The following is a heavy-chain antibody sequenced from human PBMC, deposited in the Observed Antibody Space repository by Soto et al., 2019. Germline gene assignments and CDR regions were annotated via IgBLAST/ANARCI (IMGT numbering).Heavy chain of an antibody. CDR3: VMVDNYVTPTPQDV. Sequence: QVQLVQSGDEVKKPGASVKVSCKASGYIFVNYGIAWVRQAPGQGLEWMGWISPYTGNTHSATKVQGTLPMTTDTPPSTAYMGLGSLASDDTAVYYCVMVDNYVTPTPQDVWGQGTTVTVSS. CDR2: ISPYTGNT. J-gene: IGHJ6*02. V-gene: IGHV1-18*01. CDR1: GYIFVNYG. D-gene: IGHD3-16*01.